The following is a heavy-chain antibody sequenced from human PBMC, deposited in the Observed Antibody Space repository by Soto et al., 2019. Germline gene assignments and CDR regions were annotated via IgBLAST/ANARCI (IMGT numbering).Heavy chain of an antibody. V-gene: IGHV3-30*18. CDR2: IASDGKDK. J-gene: IGHJ4*02. Sequence: QVLLVESGGGVVQPGRSLKLSCAASGFTFSNYAIHWVRQAPGKGLEWVAVIASDGKDKRYADSVKGRFTISRDNSKNTVYRQMNSLRGEETAVYYCAKDGAIAAADYFFDYWGQGSLVTVSS. D-gene: IGHD6-13*01. CDR3: AKDGAIAAADYFFDY. CDR1: GFTFSNYA.